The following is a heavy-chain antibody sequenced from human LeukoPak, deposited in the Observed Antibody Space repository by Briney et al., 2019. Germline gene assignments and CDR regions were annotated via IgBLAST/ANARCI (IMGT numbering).Heavy chain of an antibody. CDR3: ARSSFHYYDSSGYYQPYYYYYYMDV. CDR1: GGSISSYY. V-gene: IGHV4-4*07. Sequence: SETLSLTCTVSGGSISSYYWSWIRQPAGKGLEWIGRIYTSGSTNYNPSLKSRVTMSVDTSKNQFSLKLSSVTAADTAVYYCARSSFHYYDSSGYYQPYYYYYYMDVWGKGTTVTISS. CDR2: IYTSGST. D-gene: IGHD3-22*01. J-gene: IGHJ6*03.